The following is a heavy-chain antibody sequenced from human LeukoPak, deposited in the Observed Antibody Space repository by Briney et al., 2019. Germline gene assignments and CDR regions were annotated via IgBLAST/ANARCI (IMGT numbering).Heavy chain of an antibody. Sequence: GGSLRLSCAASGFTFSSYAMHWVRQAPGKGLEWVAVISYDGSNKYYAGSVKGRFTISRDNSKNTLYLQMNSLRAEDTAVYYCARMNLGGAFFDYWGQGTLVTVSS. CDR1: GFTFSSYA. V-gene: IGHV3-30*04. CDR2: ISYDGSNK. CDR3: ARMNLGGAFFDY. J-gene: IGHJ4*02. D-gene: IGHD3-16*01.